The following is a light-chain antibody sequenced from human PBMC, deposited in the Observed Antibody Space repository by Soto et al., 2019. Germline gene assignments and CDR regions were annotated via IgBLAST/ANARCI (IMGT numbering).Light chain of an antibody. Sequence: QSALTQPASVSGSPGQSITISCTGTSSDVGGYNYVSWYQQHPGKAPKLMIYEVSNRPSGVSNRFSGSKSGNTASLTISGLQAEDEADYYCISYTGSSASDVFGTGTKLTVL. V-gene: IGLV2-14*01. CDR1: SSDVGGYNY. CDR2: EVS. J-gene: IGLJ1*01. CDR3: ISYTGSSASDV.